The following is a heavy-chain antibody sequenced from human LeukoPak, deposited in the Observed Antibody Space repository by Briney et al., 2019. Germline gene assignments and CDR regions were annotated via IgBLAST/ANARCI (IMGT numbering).Heavy chain of an antibody. V-gene: IGHV3-48*04. Sequence: GGSLRLSCSASGFPFSIYSMNWVRQAPGKEPEWISYITSSSSTLYYADSVNGRFTISRDNAKNSLYLQMSGLRVEDTAVYYCARDSASPPVTFDYWGLGTLVTVSS. CDR1: GFPFSIYS. J-gene: IGHJ4*02. CDR2: ITSSSSTL. D-gene: IGHD4-17*01. CDR3: ARDSASPPVTFDY.